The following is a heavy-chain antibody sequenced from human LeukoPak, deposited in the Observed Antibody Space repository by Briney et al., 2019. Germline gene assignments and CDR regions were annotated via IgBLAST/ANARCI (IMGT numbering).Heavy chain of an antibody. CDR1: GFMFTNSV. CDR2: ISRTGTDT. CDR3: AKGDFDFWTGYPDYYYNGVNV. D-gene: IGHD3/OR15-3a*01. V-gene: IGHV3-23*01. Sequence: GGSLRLSCAASGFMFTNSVMTWVRRAPGKGLEWVSGISRTGTDTYYGDSVKGRFTISRDNSKNTLFLQMTSLRAEDMAVYYCAKGDFDFWTGYPDYYYNGVNVWGQGTTVTVSS. J-gene: IGHJ6*02.